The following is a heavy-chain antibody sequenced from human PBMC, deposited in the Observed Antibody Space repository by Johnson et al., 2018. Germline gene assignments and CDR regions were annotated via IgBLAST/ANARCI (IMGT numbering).Heavy chain of an antibody. CDR1: GFTFDDYG. CDR2: INWNGVSA. D-gene: IGHD5-18*01. Sequence: VQLVESGGGVVRPGGSLRLSCAASGFTFDDYGMRGLRQAPGKGLEWVSGINWNGVSAGSEDSVPGRFTIARDNAKNAVYLHKNSLRAEDTAVYYCARARSWGIQLYYYYYGMDFWGQGTTVTVSS. J-gene: IGHJ6*02. V-gene: IGHV3-20*04. CDR3: ARARSWGIQLYYYYYGMDF.